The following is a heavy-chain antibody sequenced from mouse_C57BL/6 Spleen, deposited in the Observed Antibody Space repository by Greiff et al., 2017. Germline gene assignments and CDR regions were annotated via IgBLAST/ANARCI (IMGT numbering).Heavy chain of an antibody. Sequence: VQLQQSGPELVKPGASVKISCKASGYTFTDYYMNWVKQSHGKSLEWIGDINPNNGGTSYNQKFKGKATLTVDKSSSTAYMELRSLTSEDSAVYYCARSPIYYDYGGFDYWGQGTTLTVSS. D-gene: IGHD2-4*01. CDR2: INPNNGGT. J-gene: IGHJ2*01. CDR3: ARSPIYYDYGGFDY. V-gene: IGHV1-26*01. CDR1: GYTFTDYY.